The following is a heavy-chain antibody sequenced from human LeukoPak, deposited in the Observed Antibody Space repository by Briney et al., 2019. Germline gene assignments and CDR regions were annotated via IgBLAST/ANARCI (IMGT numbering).Heavy chain of an antibody. CDR1: GFTLSSYE. V-gene: IGHV3-23*01. J-gene: IGHJ6*03. Sequence: GGSLRLSCAVSGFTLSSYEMSWIRKAPGKGLEWVSSIDYSGGSSYYADSVKGRFTISRDNSRNTLYLQMNSLRAEDTAVYYCAKDGVWIGEKKANMDVWGKGTTV. D-gene: IGHD3-10*01. CDR3: AKDGVWIGEKKANMDV. CDR2: IDYSGGSS.